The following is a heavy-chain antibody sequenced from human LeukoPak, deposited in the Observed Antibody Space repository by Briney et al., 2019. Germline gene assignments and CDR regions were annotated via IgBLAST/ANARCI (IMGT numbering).Heavy chain of an antibody. CDR3: ATHSSSSDYFDY. D-gene: IGHD6-6*01. Sequence: SETLSLTCVVYGGSFNGYSWSWIRQPPGKGLEWIGEINHSGSTYYNPSLKSRVTISVDTSKNQFSLKLSSVTAADTAVYYCATHSSSSDYFDYWGQGTLVTVSS. V-gene: IGHV4-34*01. J-gene: IGHJ4*02. CDR1: GGSFNGYS. CDR2: INHSGST.